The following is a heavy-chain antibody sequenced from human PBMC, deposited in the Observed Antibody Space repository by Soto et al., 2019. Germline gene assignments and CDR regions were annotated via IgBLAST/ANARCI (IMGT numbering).Heavy chain of an antibody. J-gene: IGHJ4*02. D-gene: IGHD1-26*01. Sequence: GGSLRLSCAASGFTFSSYAMHWVRQAPVKGLEWVAVISYDGSNKYYADSVKDRFTISRDNSKNTLYLQMNSLRAEDTAVYYCARGMGVGDTLIDYWGQGTLVTVCS. CDR1: GFTFSSYA. CDR3: ARGMGVGDTLIDY. CDR2: ISYDGSNK. V-gene: IGHV3-30-3*01.